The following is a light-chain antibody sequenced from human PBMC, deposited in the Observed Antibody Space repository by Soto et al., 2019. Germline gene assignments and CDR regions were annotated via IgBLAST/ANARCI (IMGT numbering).Light chain of an antibody. CDR1: YSNIGSND. Sequence: QSVLSQPPSASGSPGQRVTISCSGSYSNIGSNDVNWYQQFPGTAPRLLIYNNRQRPSGVPDRFSGSRSGTSASLTISGLQSEDEADYYCAAWDDSLNGFGVFGGGTKLTVL. CDR3: AAWDDSLNGFGV. J-gene: IGLJ3*02. V-gene: IGLV1-44*01. CDR2: NNR.